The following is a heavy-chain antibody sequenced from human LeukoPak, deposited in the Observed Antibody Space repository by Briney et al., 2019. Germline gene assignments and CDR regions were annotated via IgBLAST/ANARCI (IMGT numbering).Heavy chain of an antibody. CDR1: GGSFSGYY. CDR3: AAEVGATTPRNY. Sequence: SSETLSLTCAVYGGSFSGYYWSWIRQPPGKGLEWIGEINHSGSTNYNPSLKRRVTISVEKSKNQFSLKLSSVTAADTAVYYCAAEVGATTPRNYWGQGTLVTVSS. V-gene: IGHV4-34*01. CDR2: INHSGST. D-gene: IGHD1-26*01. J-gene: IGHJ4*02.